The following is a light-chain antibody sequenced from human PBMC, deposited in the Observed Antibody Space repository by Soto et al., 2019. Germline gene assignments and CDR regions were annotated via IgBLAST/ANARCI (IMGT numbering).Light chain of an antibody. CDR3: QQYGTSPQT. CDR1: QSIFSNY. J-gene: IGKJ1*01. CDR2: GAS. V-gene: IGKV3-20*01. Sequence: EVMLTQSPGTLSLSPGERATLSCRASQSIFSNYLAWYQQKSGQAPRLLIYGASNRATGIPDRFSGSGSGTDFTLTISRLEPEDFAVYYCQQYGTSPQTFGQGTKVEFK.